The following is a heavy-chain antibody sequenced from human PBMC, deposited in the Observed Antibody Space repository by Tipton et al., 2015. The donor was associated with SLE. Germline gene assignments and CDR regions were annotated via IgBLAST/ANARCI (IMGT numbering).Heavy chain of an antibody. CDR2: IYSGGST. Sequence: SLRLSCAASGFSFSIYAMSWVRQAPGKGLEWVSVIYSGGSTYYADSVKGRFTISRDNSKYTLYLQMNSLRAEDTAVYYCAKDGAGTYFQHWGQGTLVTVSS. CDR1: GFSFSIYA. V-gene: IGHV3-23*03. J-gene: IGHJ1*01. D-gene: IGHD6-13*01. CDR3: AKDGAGTYFQH.